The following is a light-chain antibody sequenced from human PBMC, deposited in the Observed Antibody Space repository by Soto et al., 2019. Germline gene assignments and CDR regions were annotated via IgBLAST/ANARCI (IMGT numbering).Light chain of an antibody. CDR1: LRASSN. V-gene: IGKV3-11*01. J-gene: IGKJ2*01. CDR2: GAS. Sequence: VMLSLWLGTVSLSTGETATLSCMASLRASSNLDGYQPKPGQAPRLLIYGASSRATGSPDRVSGSGSGTDFTLTIISLEAEDVAVYCCKQRSSWRIRFGQ. CDR3: KQRSSWRIR.